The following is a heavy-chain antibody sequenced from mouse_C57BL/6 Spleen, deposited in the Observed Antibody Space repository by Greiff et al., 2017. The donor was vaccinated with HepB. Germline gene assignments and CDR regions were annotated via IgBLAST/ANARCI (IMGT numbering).Heavy chain of an antibody. V-gene: IGHV1-81*01. D-gene: IGHD2-5*01. CDR2: IYPRSGNT. CDR1: GYTFTSYG. CDR3: ARDYYSNYDYAMDY. Sequence: VQVVESGAELARPGASVKLSCKASGYTFTSYGISWVKQRTGQGLEWIGEIYPRSGNTYYNEKFKGKATLTADKSSSTAYMELRSLTSEDSAVYFCARDYYSNYDYAMDYWGQGTSVTVSS. J-gene: IGHJ4*01.